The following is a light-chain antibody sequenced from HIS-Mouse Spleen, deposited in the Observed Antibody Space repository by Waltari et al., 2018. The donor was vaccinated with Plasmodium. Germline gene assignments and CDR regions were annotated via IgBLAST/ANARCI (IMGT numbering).Light chain of an antibody. Sequence: QTVVTQEPSFSVSPGGTVTLTCGFSSGSVSTSYYPSWYHQTPGQAPRTLIYSTNTRSSGVPDRFSGSILGNKAALTITGAQADDESDYYCVLYMGSGIWVFGGGTKLTVL. CDR3: VLYMGSGIWV. CDR2: STN. J-gene: IGLJ2*01. CDR1: SGSVSTSYY. V-gene: IGLV8-61*01.